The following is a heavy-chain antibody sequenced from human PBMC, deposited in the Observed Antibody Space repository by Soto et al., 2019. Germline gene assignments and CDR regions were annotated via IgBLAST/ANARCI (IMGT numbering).Heavy chain of an antibody. CDR3: AKLGYYDLLTAPTGRPNAFDI. CDR2: ISWDGGST. J-gene: IGHJ3*02. V-gene: IGHV3-43D*04. CDR1: GFTFDDYA. Sequence: GGSLRLSCAASGFTFDDYAMHWVRQAPGKGLEWVSLISWDGGSTYYADSVKDRFTISRDNSKNSLYLQMNSLRAEDTALYYCAKLGYYDLLTAPTGRPNAFDIWGQGTMVTVSS. D-gene: IGHD3-9*01.